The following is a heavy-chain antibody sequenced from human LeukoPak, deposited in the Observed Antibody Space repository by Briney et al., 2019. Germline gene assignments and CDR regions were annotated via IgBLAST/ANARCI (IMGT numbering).Heavy chain of an antibody. Sequence: SETLSLTCTVSGGSISSSSYYWGWIRQPPGKGLEWIGSIYYSGSTYYNPSLKSRVTISVDTSKNQFSLKLSSVTAADTAVYYCPRGRNRRGWFDPWGQGTLVTVSS. V-gene: IGHV4-39*07. CDR2: IYYSGST. CDR1: GGSISSSSYY. J-gene: IGHJ5*02. CDR3: PRGRNRRGWFDP. D-gene: IGHD1-14*01.